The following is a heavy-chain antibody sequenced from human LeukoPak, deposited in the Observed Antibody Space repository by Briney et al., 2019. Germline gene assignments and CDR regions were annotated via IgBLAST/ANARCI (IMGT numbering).Heavy chain of an antibody. CDR3: AKDRSGYSSSWYPFDY. CDR1: GFTFDDYA. CDR2: IRYDGSNK. J-gene: IGHJ4*02. V-gene: IGHV3-30*02. Sequence: GGSLRLSCAASGFTFDDYAMHWVRQAPGKGLEWVAFIRYDGSNKYYADSVKGRFTISRDNSKNTLYLQMNSLRAEDTAVYYCAKDRSGYSSSWYPFDYWGQGTLVTVSS. D-gene: IGHD6-13*01.